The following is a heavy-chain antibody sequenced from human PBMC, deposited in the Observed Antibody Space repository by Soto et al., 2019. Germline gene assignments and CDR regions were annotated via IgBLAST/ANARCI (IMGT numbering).Heavy chain of an antibody. CDR2: ISGSGGST. CDR1: GFTFSSYA. D-gene: IGHD3-22*01. V-gene: IGHV3-23*01. CDR3: ARTYYYDSSGYWPFDY. J-gene: IGHJ4*02. Sequence: PGGSLRLSCAASGFTFSSYAMSWVRQAPGKGLEWVSAISGSGGSTYYADSVRGRFTISRDNSKNTLYLQMNSLRAEDTAVYYCARTYYYDSSGYWPFDYWGQGTLVTVSS.